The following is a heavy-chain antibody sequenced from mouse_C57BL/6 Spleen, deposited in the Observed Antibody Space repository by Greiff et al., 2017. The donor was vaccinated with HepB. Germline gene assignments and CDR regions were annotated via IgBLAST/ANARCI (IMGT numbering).Heavy chain of an antibody. D-gene: IGHD2-2*01. CDR1: GYTFTSYG. CDR3: ARRSTMVTTNAMDY. V-gene: IGHV1-81*01. J-gene: IGHJ4*01. CDR2: IYPRSGNT. Sequence: VKLQESGAELARPGASVKLSCKASGYTFTSYGISWVKQRTGQGLEWIGEIYPRSGNTYYNEKFKGKATLTADKSSSTAYMELRSLTSEDSAVYFCARRSTMVTTNAMDYWGQGTSVTVSS.